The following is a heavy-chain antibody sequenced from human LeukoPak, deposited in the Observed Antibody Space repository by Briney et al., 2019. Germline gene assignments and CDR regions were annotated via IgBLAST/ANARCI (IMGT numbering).Heavy chain of an antibody. CDR3: ARVGEYCSGGSCYSVRYFQH. Sequence: ASVKASCKASGYTFTSYDINWVRQATGQGLEWMGWMNPNSDNTGYAQKFQGRVTMTRNTSISTAYMELSSLRSEDTAVYYCARVGEYCSGGSCYSVRYFQHWGQGTLVTVSS. V-gene: IGHV1-8*01. CDR2: MNPNSDNT. CDR1: GYTFTSYD. D-gene: IGHD2-15*01. J-gene: IGHJ1*01.